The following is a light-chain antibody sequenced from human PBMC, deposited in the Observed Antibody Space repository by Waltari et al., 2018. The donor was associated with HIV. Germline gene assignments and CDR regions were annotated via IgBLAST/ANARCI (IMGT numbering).Light chain of an antibody. Sequence: DIQMTQSPSSLSASVGDRVTITCQASQDISNYLNWYQQKPGKAPKLLIYDASNLETGVPSRFSGSGSGTDFTFTISSLQLEDIATYYCQQYDNLLTWTFGQGTKVEIK. CDR3: QQYDNLLTWT. V-gene: IGKV1-33*01. CDR2: DAS. CDR1: QDISNY. J-gene: IGKJ1*01.